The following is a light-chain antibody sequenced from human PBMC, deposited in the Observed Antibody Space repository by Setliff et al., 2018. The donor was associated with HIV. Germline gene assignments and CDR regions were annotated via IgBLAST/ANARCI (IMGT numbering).Light chain of an antibody. CDR2: EVY. J-gene: IGLJ1*01. V-gene: IGLV2-14*01. CDR3: SSYISSSTLYV. CDR1: SSGIGGYNY. Sequence: QSVLTQPASVSGSPGQSITISCTGTSSGIGGYNYVSWYRHHPGKAPKLMIYEVYNRPSGFSDRFSGSKSGNTASLTISGLQAEDEADYYCSSYISSSTLYVFGTGTKVTVL.